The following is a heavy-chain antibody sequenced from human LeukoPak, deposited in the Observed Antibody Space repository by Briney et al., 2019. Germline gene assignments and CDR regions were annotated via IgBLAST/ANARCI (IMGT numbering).Heavy chain of an antibody. Sequence: ASVKVSCKASGGTFSSYAISWVRQAPGKGLEWMGGFDPEDGETIYAQKFQGRVTMTEDTSTDTAYMELSSLRSEDTAVFYCATAGGRYSYGLFDYWGQGTLVTVSS. CDR1: GGTFSSYA. CDR3: ATAGGRYSYGLFDY. J-gene: IGHJ4*02. V-gene: IGHV1-24*01. D-gene: IGHD5-18*01. CDR2: FDPEDGET.